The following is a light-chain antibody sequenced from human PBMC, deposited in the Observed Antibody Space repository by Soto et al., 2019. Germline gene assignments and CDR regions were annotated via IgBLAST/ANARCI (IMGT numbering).Light chain of an antibody. Sequence: IVLKQSPGTLSLSPGERATLSCRASQNVISDYLAWYQQKPGQAPRLLIYSASNRATGIPVRFSGSGSGTDFTLTISRLEPEDFAVYYCQQYGGSPLFTFGPGTTVDFK. CDR1: QNVISDY. CDR2: SAS. V-gene: IGKV3-20*01. J-gene: IGKJ3*01. CDR3: QQYGGSPLFT.